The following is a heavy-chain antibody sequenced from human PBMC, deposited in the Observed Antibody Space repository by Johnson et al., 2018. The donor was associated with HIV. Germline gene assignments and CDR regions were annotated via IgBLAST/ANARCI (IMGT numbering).Heavy chain of an antibody. J-gene: IGHJ3*02. CDR2: ISYDGRNK. V-gene: IGHV3-30*04. CDR1: GFTFSSYA. D-gene: IGHD4-17*01. Sequence: QVQLVESGGGVVQPGRSLSLSCAASGFTFSSYAMNWVRQAPGKGLEWVAVISYDGRNKDYADSVKGRCTISRDNSKNTLFLQMNSLRTEDTALYYCAKVREIGWEYYGDAFDIWGQGTMVTVSS. CDR3: AKVREIGWEYYGDAFDI.